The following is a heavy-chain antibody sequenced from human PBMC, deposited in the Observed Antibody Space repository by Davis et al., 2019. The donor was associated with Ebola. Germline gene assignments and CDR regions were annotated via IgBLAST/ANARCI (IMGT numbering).Heavy chain of an antibody. D-gene: IGHD6-19*01. CDR2: IYYSGST. J-gene: IGHJ4*02. CDR1: GGSISGTYY. Sequence: SETLSLTCTVSGGSISGTYYWHWIRQPPGKGLEWIGYIYYSGSTYYNPSLKSRVTISVDTSKNQFSLNLSSVTAADTAIYFCARRQWLIPGNFDSWGQGTLVTVSS. V-gene: IGHV4-30-4*08. CDR3: ARRQWLIPGNFDS.